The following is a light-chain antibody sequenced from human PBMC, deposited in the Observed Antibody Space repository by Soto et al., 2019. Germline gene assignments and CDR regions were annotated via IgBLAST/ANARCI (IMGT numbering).Light chain of an antibody. CDR2: EGS. V-gene: IGLV2-23*01. CDR3: SSYAGSSTLV. J-gene: IGLJ3*02. CDR1: SSDVGNYNL. Sequence: QSALTQPASVSGSPGQSITISCTGTSSDVGNYNLVSWYQQHPDTAPKLMIYEGSKRPSGVSNRFSGSKSGNTASLTISGLQAEDEADYYCSSYAGSSTLVFGGGTKLTVL.